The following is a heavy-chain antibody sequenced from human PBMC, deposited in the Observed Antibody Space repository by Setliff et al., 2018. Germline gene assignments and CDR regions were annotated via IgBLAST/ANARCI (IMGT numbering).Heavy chain of an antibody. CDR3: ARRGERSFNWFDP. V-gene: IGHV5-51*01. CDR1: GYSFSNFW. Sequence: PGESLKISCKGSGYSFSNFWIGWVRQMPGKGLEWMGIIYPGDSHTRYSPSFQGQVTISADTSINTAFLQWNNLKASDTAVYYCARRGERSFNWFDPWGQGTLVTVSS. CDR2: IYPGDSHT. J-gene: IGHJ5*02. D-gene: IGHD2-21*01.